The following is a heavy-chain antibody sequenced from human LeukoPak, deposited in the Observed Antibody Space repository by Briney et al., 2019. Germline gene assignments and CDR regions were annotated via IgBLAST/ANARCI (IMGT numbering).Heavy chain of an antibody. CDR2: IGSAGDT. CDR1: GFTFSSYD. J-gene: IGHJ6*04. CDR3: AELGITMIGGV. D-gene: IGHD3-10*02. Sequence: PGGSLRLSCAASGFTFSSYDMHWVRQATGKGLEWVSAIGSAGDTYYPGSVKGRLTISRDNAKNSLYLQMNSLRAEDTAVYYCAELGITMIGGVWGKGTTVTISS. V-gene: IGHV3-13*01.